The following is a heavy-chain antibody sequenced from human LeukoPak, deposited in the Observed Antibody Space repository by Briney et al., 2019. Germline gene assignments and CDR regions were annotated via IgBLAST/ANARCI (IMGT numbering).Heavy chain of an antibody. CDR2: IYSGGST. V-gene: IGHV3-53*01. D-gene: IGHD4-11*01. Sequence: GGSLRLSCAASGFTVSSNYMSWVRQAPGKGLEWVSVIYSGGSTYYADSVKGRFTISRDNSKNTLYLQMNSLRAEDTAVYYCARDDYSGAFDIWGQGTMVTVSP. CDR3: ARDDYSGAFDI. J-gene: IGHJ3*02. CDR1: GFTVSSNY.